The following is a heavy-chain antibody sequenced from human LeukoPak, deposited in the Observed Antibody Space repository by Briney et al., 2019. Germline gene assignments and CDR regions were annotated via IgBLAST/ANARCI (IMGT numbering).Heavy chain of an antibody. CDR3: AKDPPSGYYFPGDKHYYYYGMDV. J-gene: IGHJ6*02. D-gene: IGHD3-3*01. V-gene: IGHV3-33*06. Sequence: PGGSLILSCAASGITFSDYGMHWVRQAPGKGLEWVAGMWNDGINKYYADSVKGRFTISRDNSKNTLYLQMNSLRPEDTDVYYCAKDPPSGYYFPGDKHYYYYGMDVWGQGTAVTVSS. CDR1: GITFSDYG. CDR2: MWNDGINK.